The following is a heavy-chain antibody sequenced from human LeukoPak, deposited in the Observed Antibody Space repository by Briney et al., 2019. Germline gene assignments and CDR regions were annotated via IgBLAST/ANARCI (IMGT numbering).Heavy chain of an antibody. V-gene: IGHV3-20*04. J-gene: IGHJ4*02. CDR3: ARGVPYYYDSSGYYWYYFDY. D-gene: IGHD3-22*01. Sequence: GGSLGLSCAASGFTFDDYGMSWVRQAPGKGLEWVSGINWNGGSTGYADSVKGRFTISRDNAKNSLYLQMNSLRAEDTALYYCARGVPYYYDSSGYYWYYFDYWAREPWSPSPQ. CDR2: INWNGGST. CDR1: GFTFDDYG.